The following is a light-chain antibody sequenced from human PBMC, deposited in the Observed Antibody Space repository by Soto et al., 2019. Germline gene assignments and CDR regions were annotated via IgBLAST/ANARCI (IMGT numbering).Light chain of an antibody. CDR2: EAN. V-gene: IGLV2-14*01. CDR1: SGAIGAYDY. Sequence: QTALTQPTSLSGSTGQSVTISCTRTSGAIGAYDYVSWIQQPPGKAPTLMMSEANHRPPGVSNRFSGTKSGHTASLTISGLQGDDDGEYLCFSFRTASTGVFGTGTKVTVL. J-gene: IGLJ1*01. CDR3: FSFRTASTGV.